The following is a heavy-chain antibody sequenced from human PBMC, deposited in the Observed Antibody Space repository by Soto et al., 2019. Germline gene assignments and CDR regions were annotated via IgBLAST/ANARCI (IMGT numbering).Heavy chain of an antibody. CDR3: ARAGSSSWYATFDY. V-gene: IGHV4-4*02. CDR2: IYHGGSA. Sequence: QVQLQASGPGLVKSSATLSLTCAVSGGSISSSNGWRWVRQPPGKGLERIGEIYHGGSANYNTSLDSRDTMAVDKSKNQFYLKLSSVPAADTAVYYCARAGSSSWYATFDYRGQGTLGTGSS. J-gene: IGHJ4*02. CDR1: GGSISSSNG. D-gene: IGHD6-13*01.